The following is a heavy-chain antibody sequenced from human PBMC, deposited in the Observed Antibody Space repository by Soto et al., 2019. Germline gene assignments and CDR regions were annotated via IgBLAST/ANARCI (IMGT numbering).Heavy chain of an antibody. CDR2: ISAYNGNT. CDR3: ARDRLYSSGWYTIYYYYYGMDV. V-gene: IGHV1-18*04. J-gene: IGHJ6*02. D-gene: IGHD6-19*01. Sequence: ASVKVSCKASGYTFTSYGISWVRQAPGQGLEWMGWISAYNGNTNYAQKLQGRVTMTTDTSTSTAYMELRSLRSDDTAVYYCARDRLYSSGWYTIYYYYYGMDVWGQGTTVTVS. CDR1: GYTFTSYG.